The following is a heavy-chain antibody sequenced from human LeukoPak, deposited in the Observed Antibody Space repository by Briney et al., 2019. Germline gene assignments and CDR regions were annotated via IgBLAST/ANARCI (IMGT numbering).Heavy chain of an antibody. V-gene: IGHV3-23*01. CDR2: IGGGGTNT. D-gene: IGHD3-22*01. J-gene: IGHJ4*02. Sequence: GGSLRPSCAASGFTFTDFAMNWVRQAPGKGLEWVSGIGGGGTNTDYADSVKGRFTISRDNSKNTLTLQMSSLRADDTAVYFCAKDARGYHRPIDHWGQGILVTVSS. CDR1: GFTFTDFA. CDR3: AKDARGYHRPIDH.